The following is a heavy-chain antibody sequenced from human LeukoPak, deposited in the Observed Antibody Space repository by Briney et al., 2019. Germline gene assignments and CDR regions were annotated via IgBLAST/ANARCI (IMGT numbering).Heavy chain of an antibody. J-gene: IGHJ5*02. Sequence: ASVKVSCKASGYTFTGYYMHWVRQAPGQGLEWMGGIIPIFGTANYAQKFQGRVTITADKSTSTAYMELSSLRSEDTAVYYCAREVGYCSGGSCYSAGWFDPWGQGTLVTVSS. CDR2: IIPIFGTA. CDR1: GYTFTGYY. V-gene: IGHV1-69*06. CDR3: AREVGYCSGGSCYSAGWFDP. D-gene: IGHD2-15*01.